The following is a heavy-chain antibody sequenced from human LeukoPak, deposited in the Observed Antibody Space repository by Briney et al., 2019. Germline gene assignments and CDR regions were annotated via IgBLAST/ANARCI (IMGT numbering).Heavy chain of an antibody. V-gene: IGHV3-48*03. CDR1: GFTFSSYE. CDR3: AGVGVVVAATGNLWFDP. Sequence: GGSLRLSCAASGFTFSSYEMNWVRQAPGKGLEWVSYISSSGTTMYYADSVKGRFTISRDNAKNSLYLQMNSLRAEDTAVYYCAGVGVVVAATGNLWFDPWGQGTLVTVSS. D-gene: IGHD2-15*01. J-gene: IGHJ5*02. CDR2: ISSSGTTM.